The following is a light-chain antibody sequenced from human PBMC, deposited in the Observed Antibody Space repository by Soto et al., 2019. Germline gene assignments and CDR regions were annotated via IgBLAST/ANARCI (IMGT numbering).Light chain of an antibody. Sequence: EIVMTQSPATLSVSPGERASLSCRASQSVSSNFAWYQQKPGQAPRLLIYDASNRATGIPARFSGSGSGTDFTLTISSLEPEDFAVYYCQQRSNWPLTFGQGTKVDI. CDR1: QSVSSN. CDR3: QQRSNWPLT. V-gene: IGKV3-11*01. J-gene: IGKJ1*01. CDR2: DAS.